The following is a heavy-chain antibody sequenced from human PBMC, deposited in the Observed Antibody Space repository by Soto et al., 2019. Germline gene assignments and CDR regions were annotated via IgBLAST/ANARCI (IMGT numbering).Heavy chain of an antibody. D-gene: IGHD6-6*01. J-gene: IGHJ6*02. CDR3: ARVEVSAARRSSYGMDV. V-gene: IGHV3-33*01. CDR2: IWYDGSNK. Sequence: GSLRLSCAASGFTFSSYGMHWVRQAPGKGLEWVAVIWYDGSNKYYADSVKGRFTISRDNSKNTLYLQMNSLRAEDTAVYYCARVEVSAARRSSYGMDVWGQGTTVTVSS. CDR1: GFTFSSYG.